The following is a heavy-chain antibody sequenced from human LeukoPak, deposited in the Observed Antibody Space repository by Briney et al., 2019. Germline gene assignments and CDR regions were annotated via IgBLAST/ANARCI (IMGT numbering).Heavy chain of an antibody. CDR3: ARANTAMVTPDY. CDR2: IWNDGSDK. D-gene: IGHD5-18*01. CDR1: GFTFRSYA. V-gene: IGHV3-33*01. J-gene: IGHJ4*02. Sequence: GRSLRLSCAASGFTFRSYAIHWVRQAPGTGLEWVAVIWNDGSDKYYADSVKGRFTISRDNPENTLYLQMNSLRANDTAVYYCARANTAMVTPDYWGQGTLVTVSS.